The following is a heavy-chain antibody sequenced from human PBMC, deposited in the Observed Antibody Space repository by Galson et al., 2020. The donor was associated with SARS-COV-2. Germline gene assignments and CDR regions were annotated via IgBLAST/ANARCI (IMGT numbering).Heavy chain of an antibody. D-gene: IGHD3-3*01. CDR2: ISYDGSNK. V-gene: IGHV3-30*03. CDR3: SRSGYYTVPFDY. J-gene: IGHJ4*02. Sequence: GGSLRLSCAASGFTFTSYGMHWVRQAPGKGLEWVAVISYDGSNKYYADSVKGRFTISRDNSKNTLYLQMNSLRAEDTAVYYCSRSGYYTVPFDYWGQGTLVTVSS. CDR1: GFTFTSYG.